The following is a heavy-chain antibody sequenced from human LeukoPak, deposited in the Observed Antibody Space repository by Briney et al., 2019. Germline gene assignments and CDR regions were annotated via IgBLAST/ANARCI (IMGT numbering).Heavy chain of an antibody. CDR3: ARVSSIVATMLAFDI. Sequence: GASVKVSCKASGYTFTSYAISWVRQAPGQGLEWMGGIIPIFGTANYAQKFQGRVTITADESTSTAYMELSSLRSEDTAVYYCARVSSIVATMLAFDIWGQGTMVTVSS. J-gene: IGHJ3*02. V-gene: IGHV1-69*13. CDR2: IIPIFGTA. D-gene: IGHD5-12*01. CDR1: GYTFTSYA.